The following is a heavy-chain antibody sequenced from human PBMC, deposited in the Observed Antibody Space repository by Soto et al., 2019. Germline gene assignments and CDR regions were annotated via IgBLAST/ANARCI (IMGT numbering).Heavy chain of an antibody. J-gene: IGHJ3*02. CDR3: AKGFKGGYDLASDAFDI. Sequence: GVSLRLSCAASGFTFSSYAMSWVRQAPGKGLEWVSAISGSGGSTYYADSVKGRFTISRDNSKNTLYLQMNSLRAEDTAVYYCAKGFKGGYDLASDAFDIWGQGTMVTVSS. CDR2: ISGSGGST. V-gene: IGHV3-23*01. D-gene: IGHD5-12*01. CDR1: GFTFSSYA.